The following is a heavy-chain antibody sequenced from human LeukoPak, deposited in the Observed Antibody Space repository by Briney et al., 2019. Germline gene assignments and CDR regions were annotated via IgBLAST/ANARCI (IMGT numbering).Heavy chain of an antibody. Sequence: SETLSLTCTVSGGSISSTSYYWGWIRQPPGKGLNWIGNIYYSGNTYYNPSLKSRLTLSVDTSKNQFSLKLSSVTAADTAVYYCARLVVVAATPGPFDYWGQGTLVTVSS. CDR1: GGSISSTSYY. J-gene: IGHJ4*02. D-gene: IGHD2-15*01. CDR3: ARLVVVAATPGPFDY. CDR2: IYYSGNT. V-gene: IGHV4-39*07.